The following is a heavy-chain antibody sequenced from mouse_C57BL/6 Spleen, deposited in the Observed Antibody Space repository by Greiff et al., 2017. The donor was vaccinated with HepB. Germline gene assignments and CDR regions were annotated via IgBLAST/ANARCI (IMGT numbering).Heavy chain of an antibody. D-gene: IGHD1-1*01. CDR1: GFSLSTSGMG. CDR3: ARRALYYYGSSGGYFDV. CDR2: IYWDDDK. Sequence: QVQLKESGPGILQTSQTLSLTCSFSGFSLSTSGMGVSWIRQPSGKGLEWLAHIYWDDDKRYNPSLKSRLTISKDTSRNQVFLKITSVDTADTATYYCARRALYYYGSSGGYFDVWGTGTTVTVSS. J-gene: IGHJ1*03. V-gene: IGHV8-12*01.